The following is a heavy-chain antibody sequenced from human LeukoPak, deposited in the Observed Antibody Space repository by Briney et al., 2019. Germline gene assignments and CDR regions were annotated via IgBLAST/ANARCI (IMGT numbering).Heavy chain of an antibody. Sequence: GKSLRLSCAASGFTFRSYGMHWVHQAPGKGLEWVAVIWYDGSNKYYADSVKGRFTISRDNSENTLYLQMNSLRAEDTALYYCASDGIAVDRGIGYFDYWGQGTLVTVSS. V-gene: IGHV3-33*01. CDR3: ASDGIAVDRGIGYFDY. CDR2: IWYDGSNK. CDR1: GFTFRSYG. D-gene: IGHD6-13*01. J-gene: IGHJ4*02.